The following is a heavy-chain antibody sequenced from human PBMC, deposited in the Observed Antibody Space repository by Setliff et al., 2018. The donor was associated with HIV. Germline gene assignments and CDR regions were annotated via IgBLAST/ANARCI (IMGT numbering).Heavy chain of an antibody. J-gene: IGHJ6*03. CDR3: ARATPFVVVPAAPNYYYYMDV. Sequence: ETLSLTCTVSGGSISTNSYYWGWIRQSPGKGLEWVGNVHNSGGTNYNPSLKSRVTISIDTSKNQFSLKLSSVTAADTAVYSCARATPFVVVPAAPNYYYYMDVWGKGTTVTVSS. D-gene: IGHD2-2*01. CDR2: VHNSGGT. V-gene: IGHV4-39*07. CDR1: GGSISTNSYY.